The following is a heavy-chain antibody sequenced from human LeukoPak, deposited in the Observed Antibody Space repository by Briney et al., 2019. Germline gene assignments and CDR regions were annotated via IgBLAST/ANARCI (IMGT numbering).Heavy chain of an antibody. Sequence: AGSLSLSCAAPGFNLGSFWPGWVRQAPGKRLEWVANIKPGGSDTYYVISVKGRFTISRDNIKNALSLQMNRLRGEDTAVYYCAREGSLGYWGQGNLVTVSS. D-gene: IGHD6-13*01. CDR2: IKPGGSDT. CDR3: AREGSLGY. CDR1: GFNLGSFW. J-gene: IGHJ4*02. V-gene: IGHV3-7*01.